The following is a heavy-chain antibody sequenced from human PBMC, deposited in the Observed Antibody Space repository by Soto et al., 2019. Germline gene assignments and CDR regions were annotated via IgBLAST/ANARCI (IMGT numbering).Heavy chain of an antibody. CDR2: ISWNSGSI. CDR1: GFTFDDYA. D-gene: IGHD2-2*01. CDR3: AKGGQLLTEGGGY. Sequence: EVQLVESGGGLVQPGRSLRLSCAASGFTFDDYAMHWVRQAPGKGLEWVSGISWNSGSIGYADSVKGRFTISRDNAKYSLYLQMNSRRAEDAALYYCAKGGQLLTEGGGYWGQGTLVTVSS. J-gene: IGHJ4*02. V-gene: IGHV3-9*01.